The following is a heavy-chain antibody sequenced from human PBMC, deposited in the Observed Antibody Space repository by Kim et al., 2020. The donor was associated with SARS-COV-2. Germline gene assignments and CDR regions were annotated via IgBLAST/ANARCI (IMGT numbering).Heavy chain of an antibody. CDR2: ISAYNGNT. CDR1: GYTFTSYG. Sequence: ASVKVSCKASGYTFTSYGISWVLQAPGQGLEWMGWISAYNGNTNYAQKLQGRVTMTTDTSTSTAYMELRSLRSDDTAVYYCARLYSSSWTTLGYYYYYGMDVWGQGTTVTVSS. J-gene: IGHJ6*02. CDR3: ARLYSSSWTTLGYYYYYGMDV. D-gene: IGHD6-13*01. V-gene: IGHV1-18*01.